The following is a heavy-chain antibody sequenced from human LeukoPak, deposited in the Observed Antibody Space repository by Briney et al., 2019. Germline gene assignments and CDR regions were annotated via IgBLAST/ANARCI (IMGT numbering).Heavy chain of an antibody. CDR2: IYYSGST. V-gene: IGHV4-59*12. J-gene: IGHJ4*02. Sequence: SETLSLTCTVSGGSISSYYWSWIRQPPGKGLEWIGYIYYSGSTNYNPSLKSRVTISVDTSKNQFSLKLSSVTAADTAVYYCARDLYGEDYWGQGTLVTVSS. CDR3: ARDLYGEDY. D-gene: IGHD2-2*02. CDR1: GGSISSYY.